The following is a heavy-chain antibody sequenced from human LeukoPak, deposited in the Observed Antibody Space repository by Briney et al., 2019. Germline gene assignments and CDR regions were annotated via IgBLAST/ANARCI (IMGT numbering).Heavy chain of an antibody. J-gene: IGHJ4*02. V-gene: IGHV3-33*08. CDR3: ARMSGSHIDY. CDR2: IWYGGSNK. CDR1: GFTFSSYG. D-gene: IGHD1-26*01. Sequence: GRSLRLSCAASGFTFSSYGMHWVRQAPGKGLEWVAVIWYGGSNKYYADSVKGRFTISRDNSKNTLDLQMDSLRAEDTAVYYCARMSGSHIDYWGQGTLVTVSS.